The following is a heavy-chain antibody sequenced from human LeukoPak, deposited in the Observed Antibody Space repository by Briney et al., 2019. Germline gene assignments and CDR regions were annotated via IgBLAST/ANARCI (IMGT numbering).Heavy chain of an antibody. CDR1: GFTFSSYW. Sequence: GGSLRLSCAASGFTFSSYWMHWVRQAPGKGLVWVSRLNSDGSSTSYADSVKGRFTISRDNAKNTLYLQMNSLRAEDTAVYYCAKVMKGSERLTMVRGVIIKTAGLYYMDVWGKGTTVTVSS. CDR3: AKVMKGSERLTMVRGVIIKTAGLYYMDV. D-gene: IGHD3-10*01. J-gene: IGHJ6*03. V-gene: IGHV3-74*01. CDR2: LNSDGSST.